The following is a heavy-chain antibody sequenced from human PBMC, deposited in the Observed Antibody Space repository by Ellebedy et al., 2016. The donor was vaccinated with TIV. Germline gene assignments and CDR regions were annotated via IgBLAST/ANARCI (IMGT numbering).Heavy chain of an antibody. Sequence: ASVKVSCKASGYTFTGYYMHWVRQAPGQGLEWMGWINPNSGGTNYAQKFQGRVTMTRDTSITTAYMELSRLRSDDTAMYYCARDPSVNDYGDPRWFDPWGQGTLVTVSS. V-gene: IGHV1-2*02. CDR2: INPNSGGT. CDR1: GYTFTGYY. D-gene: IGHD4-17*01. CDR3: ARDPSVNDYGDPRWFDP. J-gene: IGHJ5*02.